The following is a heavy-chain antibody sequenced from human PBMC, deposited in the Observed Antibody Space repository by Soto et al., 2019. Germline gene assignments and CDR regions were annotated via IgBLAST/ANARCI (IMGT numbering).Heavy chain of an antibody. D-gene: IGHD2-21*02. J-gene: IGHJ6*02. CDR2: ISGYAGRT. CDR3: AREGDVHYYYYGMDV. Sequence: QVHLVQSGAEVKKPGASVKVSCKTSGYTFTRYGISWVRQAPGQGLEWMGWISGYAGRTNFAQKVQDRVTMTTDTSTSTVYMELSSLSSDDTAVYYCAREGDVHYYYYGMDVWGQGTTVTVSS. CDR1: GYTFTRYG. V-gene: IGHV1-18*01.